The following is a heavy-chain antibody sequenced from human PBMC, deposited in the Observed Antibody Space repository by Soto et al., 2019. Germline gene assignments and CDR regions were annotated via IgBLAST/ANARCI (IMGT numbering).Heavy chain of an antibody. CDR2: IYPGDSDT. D-gene: IGHD2-15*01. Sequence: PGESLKISCKGSGYSFTSYWIGWVRQMPGKGLEWMGIIYPGDSDTRYSPSFQAQVTISADKSISTAYLQWSSVKASDTAMYYFGRVQVVMQLNGMDGWGQGTTVTVSS. J-gene: IGHJ6*02. V-gene: IGHV5-51*01. CDR3: GRVQVVMQLNGMDG. CDR1: GYSFTSYW.